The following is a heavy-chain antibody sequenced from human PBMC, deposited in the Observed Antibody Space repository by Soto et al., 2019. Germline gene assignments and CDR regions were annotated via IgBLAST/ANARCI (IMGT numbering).Heavy chain of an antibody. CDR1: GYSFTSYW. Sequence: GESLKISCKGSGYSFTSYWIGWVRQLPGKGLEWMGIIYPGDSDTRYSPSFQGQVTISADKSISTAYLQWSSLRASDTAMYYCARHTAQVDYYYYGMDVWGQGTTVTVSS. V-gene: IGHV5-51*01. J-gene: IGHJ6*02. CDR2: IYPGDSDT. CDR3: ARHTAQVDYYYYGMDV. D-gene: IGHD2-2*01.